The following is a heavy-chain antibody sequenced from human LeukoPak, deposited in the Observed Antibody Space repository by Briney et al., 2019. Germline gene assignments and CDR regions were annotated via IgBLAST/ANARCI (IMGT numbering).Heavy chain of an antibody. J-gene: IGHJ4*02. Sequence: GGSLRLSCAASGFTFSSYWMSWVRKAPGKGLEWVANRKQDGSEKYYVDSVKGRFTISRDNANNSLYLQMNSLRAEDTAVYYCARARVVTKWIDYWGQGTLVTVSS. CDR3: ARARVVTKWIDY. V-gene: IGHV3-7*03. D-gene: IGHD2-21*02. CDR1: GFTFSSYW. CDR2: RKQDGSEK.